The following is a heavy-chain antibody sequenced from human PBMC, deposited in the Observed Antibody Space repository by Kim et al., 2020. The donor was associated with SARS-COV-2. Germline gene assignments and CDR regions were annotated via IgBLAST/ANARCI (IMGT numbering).Heavy chain of an antibody. V-gene: IGHV3-43*02. CDR3: AKDKQGGGYSYGYAHYGMDV. Sequence: GGSLRLSCAASGFTFDDYAMHWVRQAPGKGLEWVSLISGDGGSTYYADSVKGRFTISRDNSKNSLYLQMNSLRTEDTALYYCAKDKQGGGYSYGYAHYGMDVWGQGTTVTVSS. D-gene: IGHD5-18*01. J-gene: IGHJ6*02. CDR1: GFTFDDYA. CDR2: ISGDGGST.